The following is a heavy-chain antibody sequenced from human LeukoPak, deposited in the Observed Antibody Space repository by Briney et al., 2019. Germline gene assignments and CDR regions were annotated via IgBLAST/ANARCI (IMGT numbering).Heavy chain of an antibody. J-gene: IGHJ4*02. CDR1: GFTFSSYA. CDR3: AKDKGSSGSIDY. Sequence: GGSLRLSCAASGFTFSSYAMSWVRQAPGKGLEWVSAIRGSGGSTYYADSVKGRFTISRDNSKNTLYLQMNSLRAEDTAVYYCAKDKGSSGSIDYWGQGTLVTVSS. D-gene: IGHD3-22*01. V-gene: IGHV3-23*01. CDR2: IRGSGGST.